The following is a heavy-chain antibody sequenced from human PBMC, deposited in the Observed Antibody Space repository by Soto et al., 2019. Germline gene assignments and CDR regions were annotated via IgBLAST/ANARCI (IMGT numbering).Heavy chain of an antibody. J-gene: IGHJ6*02. Sequence: SVKVSCKASGGTFSSYAISWVRQAPGQGLEWMGGIIPIFGTANYAQKFQGRVTITADESTSTAYMELSSLRSEDTAVYYRARSLPGIAVAGTYYYGMDVWGQGTTVTVSS. CDR2: IIPIFGTA. V-gene: IGHV1-69*13. CDR3: ARSLPGIAVAGTYYYGMDV. CDR1: GGTFSSYA. D-gene: IGHD6-19*01.